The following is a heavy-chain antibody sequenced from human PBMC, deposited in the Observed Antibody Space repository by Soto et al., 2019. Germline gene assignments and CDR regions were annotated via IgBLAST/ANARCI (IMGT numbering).Heavy chain of an antibody. CDR2: INHSGST. V-gene: IGHV4-34*01. D-gene: IGHD3-16*01. J-gene: IGHJ5*02. CDR1: GGSFRGYY. Sequence: PSETLSLTCAVYGGSFRGYYWSWIRRPPGKGLEWIGEINHSGSTNYNSSLKSRVTISADTSKDQFSLKLSSVTAADTAVYYCARGPNSSWLGFSPFDPWGQGTLVTVSS. CDR3: ARGPNSSWLGFSPFDP.